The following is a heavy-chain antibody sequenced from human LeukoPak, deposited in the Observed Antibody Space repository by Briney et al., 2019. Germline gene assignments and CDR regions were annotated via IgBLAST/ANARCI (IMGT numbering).Heavy chain of an antibody. V-gene: IGHV3-48*03. CDR3: ARRYCSSTSCTLDY. J-gene: IGHJ4*02. Sequence: GSLRLSCATSGFTFTTYEMNWVRQAPGKGLEWVSHISGSGGAIYYADSVKGRFTISRDNAKNSLYLQMSSLRVEDTAVYYCARRYCSSTSCTLDYWGQGTLVTVSS. D-gene: IGHD2-2*01. CDR1: GFTFTTYE. CDR2: ISGSGGAI.